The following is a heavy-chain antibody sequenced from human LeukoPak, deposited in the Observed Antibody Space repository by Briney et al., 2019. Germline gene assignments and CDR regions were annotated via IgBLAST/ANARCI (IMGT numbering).Heavy chain of an antibody. Sequence: GGSLRLSCAASGLTFSSFEMNWVRQAPGKGLEWISYISRGGNTIYYADSVKGRFTISRDNSKNTLYLQMSSLRAEDTAIYYCAKVRDSSGWGTLFGYWGQGALVTVSS. CDR3: AKVRDSSGWGTLFGY. D-gene: IGHD6-19*01. CDR2: ISRGGNTI. V-gene: IGHV3-48*03. CDR1: GLTFSSFE. J-gene: IGHJ4*02.